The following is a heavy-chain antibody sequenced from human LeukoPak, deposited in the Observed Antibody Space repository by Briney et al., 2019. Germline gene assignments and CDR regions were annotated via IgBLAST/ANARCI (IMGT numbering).Heavy chain of an antibody. CDR2: IYSGGST. D-gene: IGHD6-19*01. CDR3: ARGRRSGWYVYFDY. CDR1: GFTVSSNY. V-gene: IGHV3-66*02. J-gene: IGHJ4*02. Sequence: GGSLRLSCAASGFTVSSNYMSWVRQAPGKGLEWVSVIYSGGSTYYADSVKGRFTISRDNSKNTLYLQMNSLRAEDTAVYYCARGRRSGWYVYFDYWGQRTLVTVSS.